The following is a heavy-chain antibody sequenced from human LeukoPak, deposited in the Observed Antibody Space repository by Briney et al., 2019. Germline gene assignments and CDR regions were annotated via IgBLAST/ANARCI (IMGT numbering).Heavy chain of an antibody. CDR2: ISRSGSII. V-gene: IGHV3-48*03. CDR3: ARVGIDSGYDFDY. Sequence: PGGSLRLSCAASGFTFSSYEMNWVRQAPGKGLEWVSHISRSGSIIYYADSVKGRFTISRDNAKNSLFLQMNSLRAEDTAVYYCARVGIDSGYDFDYWGQGTLVTVSS. CDR1: GFTFSSYE. D-gene: IGHD5-12*01. J-gene: IGHJ4*02.